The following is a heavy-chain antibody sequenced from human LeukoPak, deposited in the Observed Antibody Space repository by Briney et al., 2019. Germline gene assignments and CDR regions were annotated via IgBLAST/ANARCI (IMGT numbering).Heavy chain of an antibody. J-gene: IGHJ4*02. V-gene: IGHV3-64D*09. D-gene: IGHD6-13*01. CDR3: VICIAAAGSFDY. CDR1: GFTFSSYA. CDR2: ISTDGGST. Sequence: GSLRLSCSASGFTFSSYAIHWVRQAPGRGLEYVSAISTDGGSTYYADSVKGRFTISRDNSKTTLYLQMSSLRAEDTAVYYCVICIAAAGSFDYWGQGTLVTVSS.